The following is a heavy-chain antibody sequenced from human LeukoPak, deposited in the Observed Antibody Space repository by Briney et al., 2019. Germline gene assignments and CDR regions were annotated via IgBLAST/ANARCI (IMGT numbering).Heavy chain of an antibody. CDR2: INHSGST. Sequence: SETLSLTCAVYGGSFSGYYWSWIRQPPGKGLEWIGEINHSGSTNYNPSLKSRVTISVDTSKNQFSLKLSSVTAADTAVYYCARGRPRIYYNYMDVWGKGTTVTVSS. J-gene: IGHJ6*03. CDR3: ARGRPRIYYNYMDV. CDR1: GGSFSGYY. V-gene: IGHV4-34*01. D-gene: IGHD2-15*01.